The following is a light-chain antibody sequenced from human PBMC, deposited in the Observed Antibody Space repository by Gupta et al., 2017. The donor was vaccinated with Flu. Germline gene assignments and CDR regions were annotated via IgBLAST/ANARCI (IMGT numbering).Light chain of an antibody. J-gene: IGKJ2*01. CDR2: CAS. CDR3: QQYNNCPSYT. Sequence: ESATPSCRASQRGSSNYAGYHQKHGQAPRLLIYCASTRATGIPARFSGSGSGTEFTLTISSLQSEDVAVYYCQQYNNCPSYTFGQGTKLEIK. V-gene: IGKV3-15*01. CDR1: QRGSSN.